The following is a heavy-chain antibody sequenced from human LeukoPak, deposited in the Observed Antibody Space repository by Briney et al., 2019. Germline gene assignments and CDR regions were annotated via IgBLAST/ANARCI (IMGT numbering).Heavy chain of an antibody. J-gene: IGHJ3*02. CDR1: GFAFSTYA. CDR2: ISRSGGST. D-gene: IGHD2-21*02. V-gene: IGHV3-23*01. Sequence: PGRSLRLCWAASGFAFSTYAMSCVRQAPGKGQEWVSAISRSGGSTYYADSVMGRFTISRDNSKNTLYLQMNSLRAEDTAVYYCAKEQLIIYCGGDCPDAFDIWGQGTMVTVSS. CDR3: AKEQLIIYCGGDCPDAFDI.